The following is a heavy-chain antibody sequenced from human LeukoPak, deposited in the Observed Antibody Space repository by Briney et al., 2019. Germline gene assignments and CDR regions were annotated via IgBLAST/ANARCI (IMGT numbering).Heavy chain of an antibody. V-gene: IGHV1-2*02. D-gene: IGHD6-13*01. CDR2: INPNSGGT. CDR1: GYTFTGYY. CDR3: AGVARAAAGTNWFDP. J-gene: IGHJ5*02. Sequence: ASVKVSCKASGYTFTGYYMHWVRQAPGQGLEWMGWINPNSGGTDYAQKSQGRVTMTRDTSISTAYMELSRLRSDDTAVYYCAGVARAAAGTNWFDPWGQGTLVTVSS.